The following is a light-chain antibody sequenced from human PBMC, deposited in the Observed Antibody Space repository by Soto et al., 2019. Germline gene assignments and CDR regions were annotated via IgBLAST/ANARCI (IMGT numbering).Light chain of an antibody. J-gene: IGKJ5*01. Sequence: EIVMTQSPATLSVSPVERATLSCRASQSVSSNLAWYQQKPGQAPRLLIYGASTRATGIPARFSGSGSGTEFTLTISSLQSEDSAVYFCQQYTGPPTTFGQGTRLEIK. CDR3: QQYTGPPTT. V-gene: IGKV3-15*01. CDR1: QSVSSN. CDR2: GAS.